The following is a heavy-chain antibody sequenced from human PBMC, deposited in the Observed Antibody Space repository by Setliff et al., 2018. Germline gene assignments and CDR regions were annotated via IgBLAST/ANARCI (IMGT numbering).Heavy chain of an antibody. D-gene: IGHD6-19*01. CDR1: GFTFGDYG. CDR3: AKNHLAGTPHVYFDY. V-gene: IGHV3-23*01. CDR2: INSGGSST. J-gene: IGHJ4*02. Sequence: GSLRLSCAASGFTFGDYGMTWVRQAPGKGLEWVSAINSGGSSTYYADSVKGRFTISRDNSKNTLYLQMNSLRAEDTAVYYCAKNHLAGTPHVYFDYWGQGTLVTVSS.